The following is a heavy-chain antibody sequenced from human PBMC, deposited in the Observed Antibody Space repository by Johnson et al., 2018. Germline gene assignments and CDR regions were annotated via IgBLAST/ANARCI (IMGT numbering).Heavy chain of an antibody. CDR3: SRAYCDGDCSLEDALDF. J-gene: IGHJ3*01. CDR2: VTWDGGAP. V-gene: IGHV3-43*01. Sequence: VQLQESGGAVVQPGGSLRLSCAASGFTFDEYTMHWFRQVPGQGLEWVSLVTWDGGAPFYADSVKGRFTISRHSSKNTLYLQMNSLRAEDTAVYFCSRAYCDGDCSLEDALDFWGRGTRVTVSS. CDR1: GFTFDEYT. D-gene: IGHD2-21*02.